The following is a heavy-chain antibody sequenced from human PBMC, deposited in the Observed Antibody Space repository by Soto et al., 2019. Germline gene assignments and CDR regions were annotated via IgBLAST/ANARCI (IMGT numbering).Heavy chain of an antibody. J-gene: IGHJ4*02. CDR3: AKDLVRAALVPAAMVPGY. Sequence: EVQLLESGGGLVQPGGSLRLSCAASGFTFSSYAMSWVRQAPGKWLEWVSAISGSGGSTYYADSVKGRFTISRDNSKNTLYLQMNSLRAEDTAVYYCAKDLVRAALVPAAMVPGYWGQGTLVTVSS. CDR2: ISGSGGST. D-gene: IGHD2-2*01. V-gene: IGHV3-23*01. CDR1: GFTFSSYA.